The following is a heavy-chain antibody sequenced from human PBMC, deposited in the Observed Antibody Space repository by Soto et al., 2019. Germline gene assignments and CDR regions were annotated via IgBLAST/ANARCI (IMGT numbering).Heavy chain of an antibody. Sequence: QVQLVESGGGVVQPGRSLRLSCAASGFTFSSYAMHWVRQAPGKGLEWVAVISYDGSNKYYADSVKGRFTISRDNSKNTLYLQMNSLRAEDTAVYYCARAGSRGDYFDYWGQGTLVTVSS. V-gene: IGHV3-30-3*01. CDR3: ARAGSRGDYFDY. J-gene: IGHJ4*02. CDR2: ISYDGSNK. CDR1: GFTFSSYA. D-gene: IGHD6-19*01.